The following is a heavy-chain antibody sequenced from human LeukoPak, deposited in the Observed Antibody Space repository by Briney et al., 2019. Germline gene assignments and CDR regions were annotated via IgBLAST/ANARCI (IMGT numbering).Heavy chain of an antibody. D-gene: IGHD4-17*01. CDR2: INDSGST. V-gene: IGHV4-34*01. J-gene: IGHJ4*02. CDR3: ASRRTLTTAIRKPLRGFDS. CDR1: GGSFSGYY. Sequence: PSETLSLTCGVYGGSFSGYYWSWIRQRLGKGLEWIGEINDSGSTKYNPSLKSRVTISVDTSKNQFSLKLGSVTAADTAEYYCASRRTLTTAIRKPLRGFDSWGQGTLVTVSS.